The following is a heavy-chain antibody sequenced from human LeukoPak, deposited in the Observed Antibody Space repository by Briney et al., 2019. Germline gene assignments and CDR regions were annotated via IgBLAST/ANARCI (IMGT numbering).Heavy chain of an antibody. D-gene: IGHD2-21*02. J-gene: IGHJ4*01. CDR3: ARGDCSGDCYHPLYY. Sequence: PGGSLRLSCAASGFTFSSYCMHWVRQSPGKGLVWVSRINSDGSSTSYADSVKGRFTISRDNAKNTLYLQMNSLRAEDTAVYYCARGDCSGDCYHPLYYWGQGSLVTVSS. CDR1: GFTFSSYC. V-gene: IGHV3-74*01. CDR2: INSDGSST.